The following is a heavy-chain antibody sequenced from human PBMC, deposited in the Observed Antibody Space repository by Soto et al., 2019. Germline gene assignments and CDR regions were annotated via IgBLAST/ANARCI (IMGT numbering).Heavy chain of an antibody. D-gene: IGHD5-12*01. V-gene: IGHV1-2*02. CDR2: INPNSGGT. Sequence: ASVKVSCKASGYTFTGYYMHWVRQAPGQGLEWMGWINPNSGGTNYAQKFQGRVTMTRDTSISTAYMELSRLRSDDTAVYYCARDTTTIRLSYYYGMDVWGQGXTVTVSS. J-gene: IGHJ6*02. CDR3: ARDTTTIRLSYYYGMDV. CDR1: GYTFTGYY.